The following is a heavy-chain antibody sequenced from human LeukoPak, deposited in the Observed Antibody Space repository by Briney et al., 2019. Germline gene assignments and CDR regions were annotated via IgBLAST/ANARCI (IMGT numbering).Heavy chain of an antibody. J-gene: IGHJ4*02. CDR3: AHIVGATPADY. Sequence: PGGSLRLSCAASGFTFSSYGMSWVRQAPGKGLEWVSAISGSGGSTYYADSVKGRFTISRDNAKNTLYLQMNSLRAEDTAVYYCAHIVGATPADYWGQGTLVTVSS. CDR1: GFTFSSYG. V-gene: IGHV3-23*01. D-gene: IGHD1-26*01. CDR2: ISGSGGST.